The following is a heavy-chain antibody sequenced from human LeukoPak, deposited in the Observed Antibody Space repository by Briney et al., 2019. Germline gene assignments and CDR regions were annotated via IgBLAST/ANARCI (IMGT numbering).Heavy chain of an antibody. J-gene: IGHJ4*02. V-gene: IGHV1-69*13. CDR3: ARGPITTRSHFDY. CDR2: IIPIFATA. CDR1: GYTFISYG. D-gene: IGHD3-22*01. Sequence: ASVKVSCKASGYTFISYGITWVRQAPGQGLEWMGGIIPIFATANYAQKFQGRVTITADESTSTAYMELSSLRSEDTAVYYCARGPITTRSHFDYWGQGTLVTVSS.